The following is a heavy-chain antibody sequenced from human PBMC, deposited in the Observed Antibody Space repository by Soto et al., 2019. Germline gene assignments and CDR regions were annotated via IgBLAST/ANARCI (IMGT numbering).Heavy chain of an antibody. D-gene: IGHD6-19*01. V-gene: IGHV1-8*01. CDR2: LNPNSGDT. J-gene: IGHJ4*02. CDR1: GYTFSSYD. CDR3: ATSGGGWYLY. Sequence: QVQLVXSGAXVXKPGASVKVSCKASGYTFSSYDINWVRQATGQGLEWMGWLNPNSGDTGYAQKFQGRVTLTRNTSINTAYIDLSSLTSDDTAVYYCATSGGGWYLYWGQGTLVTVSS.